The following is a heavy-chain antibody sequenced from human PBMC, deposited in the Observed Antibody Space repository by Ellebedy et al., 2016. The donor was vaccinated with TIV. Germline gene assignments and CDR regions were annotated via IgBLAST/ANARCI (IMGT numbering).Heavy chain of an antibody. J-gene: IGHJ4*02. CDR2: MYYGGDT. D-gene: IGHD1-26*01. Sequence: SETLSLTXTVSGASISGSTYYWGWIRQPPGKGLEWVGSMYYGGDTYYNPSLKSRATISVGTSKNQFSLTLTSVTAADTAVFYCVRHVEEWELLWGFDYWGQGALVTVSS. V-gene: IGHV4-39*01. CDR1: GASISGSTYY. CDR3: VRHVEEWELLWGFDY.